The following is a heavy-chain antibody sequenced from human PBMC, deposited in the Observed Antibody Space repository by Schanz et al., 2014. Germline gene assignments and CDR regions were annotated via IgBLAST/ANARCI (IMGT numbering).Heavy chain of an antibody. J-gene: IGHJ4*02. D-gene: IGHD1-1*01. V-gene: IGHV3-74*01. Sequence: EVQLLESGGGLVQPGGSLRLSCAASGFTFSSYWMHWVRQVPGKGLVWVSRIKSDGSSTSYADSVKGRFTISRDNAKNTLYLQMNSLRAEDTAVCYCARDRRNADLDYWGQGTLVTVSS. CDR2: IKSDGSST. CDR1: GFTFSSYW. CDR3: ARDRRNADLDY.